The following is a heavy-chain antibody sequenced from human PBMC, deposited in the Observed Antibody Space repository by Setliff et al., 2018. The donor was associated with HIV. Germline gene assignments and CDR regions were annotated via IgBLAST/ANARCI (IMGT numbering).Heavy chain of an antibody. J-gene: IGHJ5*02. CDR3: AREDHYDRFLDH. V-gene: IGHV1-2*06. Sequence: ASVKVSCKASGYTFSDYYMHWVRQAPGQGLEWMGRINPNSGDTNYAQKFQGRVTMTRDTSITTAYMDLSRLTSDDTAVYYCAREDHYDRFLDHWGQGTLVTVSS. D-gene: IGHD3-22*01. CDR1: GYTFSDYY. CDR2: INPNSGDT.